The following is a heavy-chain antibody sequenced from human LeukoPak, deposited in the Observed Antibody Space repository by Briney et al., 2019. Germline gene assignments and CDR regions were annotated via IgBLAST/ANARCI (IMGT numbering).Heavy chain of an antibody. V-gene: IGHV4-38-2*01. CDR1: GYSISSGYY. CDR2: IYHSGST. CDR3: ASGTYYDFWSGYRVRRSHIDY. J-gene: IGHJ4*02. D-gene: IGHD3-3*01. Sequence: NPSETLSLTCAVSGYSISSGYYWGWIRQPPGKGLEWIGRIYHSGSTYYNPSLKSRVTISVDTSKNQFSLKLSSVTAADTAVYYCASGTYYDFWSGYRVRRSHIDYWGQGTLVTVSS.